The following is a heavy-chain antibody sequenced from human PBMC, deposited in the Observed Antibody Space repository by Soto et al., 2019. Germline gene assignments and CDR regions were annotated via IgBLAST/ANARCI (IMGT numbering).Heavy chain of an antibody. CDR2: IDHSGST. CDR1: DGSFSGYY. Sequence: QVQLQQWGAGLLKPSETLSLTCAVYDGSFSGYYWNLIRQPPGKGLEWIGEIDHSGSTNYNPSLKSRVAISVDTSKNQFSLKLSSVTAADTAVYYCARGTYYYGSGSSNWFEPWGQGTLVTVSS. V-gene: IGHV4-34*01. J-gene: IGHJ5*02. D-gene: IGHD3-10*01. CDR3: ARGTYYYGSGSSNWFEP.